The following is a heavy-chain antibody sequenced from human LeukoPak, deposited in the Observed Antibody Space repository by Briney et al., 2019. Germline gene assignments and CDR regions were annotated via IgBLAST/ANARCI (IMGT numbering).Heavy chain of an antibody. D-gene: IGHD3-22*01. CDR2: IKSKTDGGTT. Sequence: KPGGSLRLSCAASGFTFSNAWMSWVRQAPGKGLEWVDRIKSKTDGGTTDYAAPVKGRFTISRDDSKNTLYLQMNSLKTEDTAVYYCTTDPLYYYDSSGYYFFDYWGQGTLVTVSS. V-gene: IGHV3-15*01. CDR3: TTDPLYYYDSSGYYFFDY. CDR1: GFTFSNAW. J-gene: IGHJ4*02.